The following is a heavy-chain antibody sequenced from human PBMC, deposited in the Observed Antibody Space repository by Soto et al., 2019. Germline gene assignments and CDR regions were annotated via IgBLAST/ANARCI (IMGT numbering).Heavy chain of an antibody. D-gene: IGHD2-2*02. CDR1: GYTFTGYY. V-gene: IGHV1-2*02. CDR2: INPNSGGT. Sequence: ASVKVSCKASGYTFTGYYMHWVRQAPGQGLEWMGWINPNSGGTNYAQKFQGRVTMTRDTSISTAYMELSRLRSDDTAVYYCARDPIVVVPAAISGGWFDPWRQGTLVTVSS. CDR3: ARDPIVVVPAAISGGWFDP. J-gene: IGHJ5*02.